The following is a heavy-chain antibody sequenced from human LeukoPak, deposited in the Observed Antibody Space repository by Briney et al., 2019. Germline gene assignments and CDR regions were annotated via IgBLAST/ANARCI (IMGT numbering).Heavy chain of an antibody. J-gene: IGHJ4*02. Sequence: GRSLRLSCAASGFTFDDYAMHWVRQAPGKGLEWVSGISWNSGSIGYADSVKGRFTISRDNAKNSLYLQMNSLRAEDTALYYCAKAALNYYDSSGDFDYWGQGTLVTVSS. CDR2: ISWNSGSI. D-gene: IGHD3-22*01. CDR3: AKAALNYYDSSGDFDY. V-gene: IGHV3-9*01. CDR1: GFTFDDYA.